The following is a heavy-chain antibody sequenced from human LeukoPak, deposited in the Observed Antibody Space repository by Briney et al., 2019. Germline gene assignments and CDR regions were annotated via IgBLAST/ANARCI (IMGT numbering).Heavy chain of an antibody. CDR1: GYTFTGYY. CDR2: INPNSGGT. Sequence: ASVKVSCKASGYTFTGYYMHWVRQAPGQGLEWMGWINPNSGGTNYAQKFQGWVTMTRDTSISTAYMELSSLKSDDTAVYYCGRDVSQNGVDVWGQGTMVTVSS. J-gene: IGHJ6*02. CDR3: GRDVSQNGVDV. V-gene: IGHV1-2*04.